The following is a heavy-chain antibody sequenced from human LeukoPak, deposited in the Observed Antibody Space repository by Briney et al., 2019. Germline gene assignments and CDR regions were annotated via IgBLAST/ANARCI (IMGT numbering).Heavy chain of an antibody. Sequence: ASVKVSCKASGYTFTGNHVHWVRQAPGQGLEWMGWIDPNSGGTKYAQKFQDRVTMTSDTSISTAYMELNGLRSDDTAVYFCAKEADIVSFDLWGRGTLVTVSS. D-gene: IGHD2-15*01. CDR3: AKEADIVSFDL. CDR1: GYTFTGNH. V-gene: IGHV1-2*02. CDR2: IDPNSGGT. J-gene: IGHJ2*01.